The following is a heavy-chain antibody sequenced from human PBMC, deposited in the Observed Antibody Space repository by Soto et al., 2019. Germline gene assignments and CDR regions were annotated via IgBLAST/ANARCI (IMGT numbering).Heavy chain of an antibody. D-gene: IGHD2-21*02. Sequence: QVQLVQSGAEVKKPGSSVNVSCKASGGTLNNYAISWVRQAPGQGLEWMGGIIPIFGTTNYAQKFKGRVTITADESTNTADMERSSLTSDDTAIYYCARRGESCRGDCYSPSFFDLWGRGTLVSVTS. CDR1: GGTLNNYA. V-gene: IGHV1-69*01. J-gene: IGHJ2*01. CDR2: IIPIFGTT. CDR3: ARRGESCRGDCYSPSFFDL.